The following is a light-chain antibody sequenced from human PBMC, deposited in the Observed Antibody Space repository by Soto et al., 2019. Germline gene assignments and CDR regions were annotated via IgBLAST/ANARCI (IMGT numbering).Light chain of an antibody. CDR3: QHYQNLWA. J-gene: IGKJ1*01. CDR1: QSVSSSY. V-gene: IGKV3-20*01. CDR2: GAS. Sequence: EIVLTQSPGTLSLSPGERATLSCRASQSVSSSYLAWYQQKPGQAPRLLIYGASSRATGIPDRFSGSGSGTDFTLTISSLQSEDFAVYYCQHYQNLWAFGQGTKVDIK.